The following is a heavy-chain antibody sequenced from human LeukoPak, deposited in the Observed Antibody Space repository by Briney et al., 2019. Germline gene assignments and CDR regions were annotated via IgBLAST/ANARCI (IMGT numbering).Heavy chain of an antibody. CDR3: ARDLATLRDY. CDR2: IYNGGST. CDR1: GFTVSSNY. J-gene: IGHJ4*02. V-gene: IGHV3-53*01. Sequence: GGSLRLSCAASGFTVSSNYMSWVRQAPGKGLEWVSVIYNGGSTYYADSVKGRFTISRDNSKNTLYLQMNSLRAEDTAVYYCARDLATLRDYWGQGTLVTVSS.